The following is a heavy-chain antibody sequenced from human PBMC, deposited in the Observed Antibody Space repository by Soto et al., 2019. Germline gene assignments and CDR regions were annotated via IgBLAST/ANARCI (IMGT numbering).Heavy chain of an antibody. J-gene: IGHJ4*02. CDR2: ISGSGGST. CDR3: AKDSNSIAAAGDYFDY. Sequence: PGGSLRLSCAASGFTFSSYAMSWVRQAPGKGLEWVSAISGSGGSTYYADSVKGRFTISRDNSKNTLYLQMNSLRAEDTAVYYCAKDSNSIAAAGDYFDYWGQGTLVTVSS. V-gene: IGHV3-23*01. D-gene: IGHD6-13*01. CDR1: GFTFSSYA.